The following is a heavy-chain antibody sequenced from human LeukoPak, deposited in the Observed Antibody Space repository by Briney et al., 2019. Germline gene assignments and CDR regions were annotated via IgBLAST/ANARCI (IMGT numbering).Heavy chain of an antibody. D-gene: IGHD7-27*01. J-gene: IGHJ4*02. CDR1: GFTFSDYY. CDR2: IDGSGRTI. Sequence: PGGSLRLSCAASGFTFSDYYMSWMRQAPGKGLEWVSHIDGSGRTIYYVDSVKGRFTISRDNVKNSLYLQMISLRAEDTAVYYCARGNWGPDYWGQGTLVTVSS. V-gene: IGHV3-11*04. CDR3: ARGNWGPDY.